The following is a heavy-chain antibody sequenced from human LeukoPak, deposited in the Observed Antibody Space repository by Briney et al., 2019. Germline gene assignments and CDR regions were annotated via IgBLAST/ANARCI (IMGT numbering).Heavy chain of an antibody. D-gene: IGHD3-10*01. CDR3: ARDDTMVRGVITPYGMDV. V-gene: IGHV4-39*07. CDR1: GGSISSGSYY. CDR2: IYYSGST. Sequence: SETLSLTCTVSGGSISSGSYYWGWIRQPPGKGLEWIGSIYYSGSTYYNPSLKSRVTISVDTSKNQFSLKLSSVTAADTAVYYCARDDTMVRGVITPYGMDVWGQGTTVTVSS. J-gene: IGHJ6*02.